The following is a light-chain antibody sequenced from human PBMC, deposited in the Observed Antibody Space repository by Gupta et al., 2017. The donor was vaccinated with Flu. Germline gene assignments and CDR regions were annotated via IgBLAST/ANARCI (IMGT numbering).Light chain of an antibody. CDR1: QDVNNF. Sequence: PSSLSASVGDRVSISCQASQDVNNFLNWYQQKPGRAPKLLIYDVANLGTGVPSRFSGSGSGTNFNLTVSSLQPEDIATYYCQQDDDVPRTFGQGTRLDI. J-gene: IGKJ5*01. CDR3: QQDDDVPRT. V-gene: IGKV1-33*01. CDR2: DVA.